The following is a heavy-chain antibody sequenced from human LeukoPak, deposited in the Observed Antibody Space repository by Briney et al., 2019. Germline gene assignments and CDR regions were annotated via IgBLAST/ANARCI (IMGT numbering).Heavy chain of an antibody. D-gene: IGHD3-22*01. J-gene: IGHJ4*02. CDR1: GFTFSSYA. Sequence: PGASLRLSCAASGFTFSSYAMSWVRQAPGKGLEWVSAIGGSGGSTYYADSVKGRFTISRDNSKNTLYLQMNSLRAEDTAVYYCANGRVTMIVSWGQGTLVTVSS. CDR2: IGGSGGST. CDR3: ANGRVTMIVS. V-gene: IGHV3-23*01.